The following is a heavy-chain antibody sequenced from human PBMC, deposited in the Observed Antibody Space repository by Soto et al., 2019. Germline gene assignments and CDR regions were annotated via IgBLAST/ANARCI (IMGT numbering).Heavy chain of an antibody. J-gene: IGHJ5*02. Sequence: EVHLVESGGDLVQPGGSLRLSCAASGFTFSNYWMGWIRQAPGKGLEWVANIKQDGSQKYYVASVEGRFTLSRDNAKNSLFLQMSSLGAEDPAVYYCARVISWGWFDPWGQGTLVTVSS. CDR3: ARVISWGWFDP. V-gene: IGHV3-7*04. D-gene: IGHD3-16*01. CDR1: GFTFSNYW. CDR2: IKQDGSQK.